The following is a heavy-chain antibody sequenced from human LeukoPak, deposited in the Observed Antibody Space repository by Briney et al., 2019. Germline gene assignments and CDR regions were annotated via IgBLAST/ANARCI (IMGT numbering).Heavy chain of an antibody. CDR3: ARGGITDYGDYSSFDY. Sequence: GGSLRLSCAASGFNVSNNYMSWVRQAPGKGLEWVSVISTGGGTSYTDSVKGRFTFSRDNSKNTLFLQMNSLRAEDTGVYYCARGGITDYGDYSSFDYWGQGTLLTVSS. D-gene: IGHD4-17*01. CDR2: ISTGGGT. V-gene: IGHV3-66*01. J-gene: IGHJ4*02. CDR1: GFNVSNNY.